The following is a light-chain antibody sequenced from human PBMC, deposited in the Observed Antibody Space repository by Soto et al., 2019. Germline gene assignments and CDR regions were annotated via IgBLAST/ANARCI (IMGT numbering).Light chain of an antibody. V-gene: IGKV2-24*01. CDR1: QSLVHNDGNTY. CDR3: MQATQNPWT. CDR2: KIS. J-gene: IGKJ1*01. Sequence: DIVMTQTPLSSPVTLGQAASISCRSSQSLVHNDGNTYLSWFQQRPGQPPRLLIYKISDRFSGGPDRFSGSGAGTDFILPISRGVAEDVWVYYCMQATQNPWTFGQGTKVDIK.